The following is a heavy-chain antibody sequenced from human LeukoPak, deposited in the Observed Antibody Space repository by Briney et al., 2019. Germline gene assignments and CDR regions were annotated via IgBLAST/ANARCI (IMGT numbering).Heavy chain of an antibody. CDR3: ARHGLTMLRGRRNYGMDV. Sequence: SETLSLTCAVYGGSFSGYYWGWIRQPPGKGLEWIGSIYYSGSTYYNPSLKSRVTISVDTSKNQFSLKLSSVTAADTAVYYCARHGLTMLRGRRNYGMDVWGQGTTVTVSS. D-gene: IGHD3-10*01. CDR1: GGSFSGYY. V-gene: IGHV4-39*01. J-gene: IGHJ6*02. CDR2: IYYSGST.